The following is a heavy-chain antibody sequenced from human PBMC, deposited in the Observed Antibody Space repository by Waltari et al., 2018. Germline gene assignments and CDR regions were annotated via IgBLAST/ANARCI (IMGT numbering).Heavy chain of an antibody. CDR3: ARDGYESSGQEVEDAFDI. D-gene: IGHD3-22*01. CDR1: GGSFTRHA. J-gene: IGHJ3*02. Sequence: QVQLVQSGAEVKKPGSSVKVSCKASGGSFTRHAISWVRQAPGQGPEWRGGIVPILGRANYAQRFQGRVTITAETSTNTTYMELRSLRFEDTAVYYCARDGYESSGQEVEDAFDIWGQGTVVTVSS. V-gene: IGHV1-69*10. CDR2: IVPILGRA.